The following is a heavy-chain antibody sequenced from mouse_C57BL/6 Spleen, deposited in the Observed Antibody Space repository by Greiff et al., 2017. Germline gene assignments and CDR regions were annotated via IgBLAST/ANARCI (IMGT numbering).Heavy chain of an antibody. CDR3: ARGGDSNFEY. CDR2: INPSSGYT. V-gene: IGHV1-4*01. Sequence: QVQLQQSGAELARPGASVKLSCKASGYTFTSYTMHWVQQRPGQGLEWIGYINPSSGYTKYNQKFKDKATLTADKSSSTAYMQLSSLTSEDSAVYYCARGGDSNFEYWGQGTTLTVSA. CDR1: GYTFTSYT. J-gene: IGHJ2*01.